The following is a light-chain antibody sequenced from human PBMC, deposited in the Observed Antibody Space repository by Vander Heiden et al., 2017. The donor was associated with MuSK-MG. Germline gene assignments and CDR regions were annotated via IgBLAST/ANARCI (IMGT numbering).Light chain of an antibody. CDR3: QQRDSTPFT. CDR2: AAS. J-gene: IGKJ2*01. Sequence: DIQMTQSPPSLSASVGDRVTITCRTSQSIRNYLHWYQQQPGKAPNLLIYAASSLQSGVPSRFSGSGSGTDFTLTISRLQPEDFATYYCQQRDSTPFTFGQGTKMEIK. V-gene: IGKV1-39*01. CDR1: QSIRNY.